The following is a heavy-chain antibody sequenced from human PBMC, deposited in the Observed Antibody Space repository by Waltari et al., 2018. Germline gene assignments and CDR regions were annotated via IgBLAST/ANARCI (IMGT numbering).Heavy chain of an antibody. J-gene: IGHJ3*02. CDR1: GYTFTGYY. CDR2: INPNSGGT. D-gene: IGHD3-3*01. V-gene: IGHV1-2*02. Sequence: QVQLVPSGAEVKKPGASVKVSCKASGYTFTGYYMHWVRQAPGQGLEWMGWINPNSGGTNYAQKFQGRVTMTRDTSISTAYMEPSRLRSDDTAVYYCARISGSITIFGVGVDAFDIWGQGTMVTVSS. CDR3: ARISGSITIFGVGVDAFDI.